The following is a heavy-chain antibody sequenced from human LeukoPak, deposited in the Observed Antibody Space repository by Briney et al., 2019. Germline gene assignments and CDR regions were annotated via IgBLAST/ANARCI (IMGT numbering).Heavy chain of an antibody. V-gene: IGHV3-23*01. J-gene: IGHJ4*02. CDR1: GFTFSSYA. D-gene: IGHD4-11*01. CDR3: AKNLRGKLYSNYNFDY. Sequence: GGSLRLSCAASGFTFSSYAMSWVRQAPGKGLEWISAISGSGGSTYYADSVKGRFTISRDNSKNTLYLQMNSLRADDTAVYYCAKNLRGKLYSNYNFDYWGQGTLVTVSS. CDR2: ISGSGGST.